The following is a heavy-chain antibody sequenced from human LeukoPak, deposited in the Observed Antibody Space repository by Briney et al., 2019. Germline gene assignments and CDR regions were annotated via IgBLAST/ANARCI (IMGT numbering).Heavy chain of an antibody. CDR3: ARTGDIGAAAEFDY. CDR1: GGTFSSYA. J-gene: IGHJ4*02. CDR2: IIPIFGTA. D-gene: IGHD6-13*01. V-gene: IGHV1-69*05. Sequence: ASVKVSCKASGGTFSSYAISWVRQAPGQGLEWMGGIIPIFGTANYAQKFQGRVTITRDTSASTAYMELSSLRSEDTAVYYCARTGDIGAAAEFDYWGQGTLVTVSS.